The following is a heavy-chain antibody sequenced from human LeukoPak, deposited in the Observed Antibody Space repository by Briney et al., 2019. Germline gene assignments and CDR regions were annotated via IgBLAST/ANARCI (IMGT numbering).Heavy chain of an antibody. CDR3: ARDGAIIAVAGRWVTYFDY. D-gene: IGHD6-19*01. J-gene: IGHJ4*02. Sequence: AGGSLRLSCAASGFFFSSYWMSWVRQAPGKGLEWVAYIKEDGSEKYYVGSVKGRFTISRDNSKNTLYLQMNSLRAEDTAVYYCARDGAIIAVAGRWVTYFDYWGQGTLVTVSS. CDR1: GFFFSSYW. CDR2: IKEDGSEK. V-gene: IGHV3-7*01.